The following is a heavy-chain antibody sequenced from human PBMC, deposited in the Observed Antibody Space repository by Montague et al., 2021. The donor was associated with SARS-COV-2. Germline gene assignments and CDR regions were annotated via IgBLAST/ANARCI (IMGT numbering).Heavy chain of an antibody. J-gene: IGHJ4*02. D-gene: IGHD4-17*01. V-gene: IGHV4-31*03. Sequence: TLSLTCNVSGDSINSGDHYWSWIRQHPGKGLEWIGCIYSSGSTYYNPSLKSRVTISADTSKNQFSLKLSSVTAADTAVYYCARDDYGEYAAFWGRGTLVTVSS. CDR1: GDSINSGDHY. CDR2: IYSSGST. CDR3: ARDDYGEYAAF.